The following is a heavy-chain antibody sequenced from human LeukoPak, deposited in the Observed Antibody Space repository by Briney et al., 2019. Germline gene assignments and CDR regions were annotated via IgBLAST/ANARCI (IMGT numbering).Heavy chain of an antibody. CDR3: ARSDIVVVPAAVPAHGAVFEY. V-gene: IGHV1-69*05. J-gene: IGHJ4*02. CDR1: GGTFSSYA. CDR2: IIPIFGSA. D-gene: IGHD2-2*01. Sequence: SVKVSCKASGGTFSSYAISWVRQAPGQGLEWVGGIIPIFGSANYAQKFQGRVTITTDESTSTAYMELSSLRSEDTAVYYCARSDIVVVPAAVPAHGAVFEYWGQGTLVTVSS.